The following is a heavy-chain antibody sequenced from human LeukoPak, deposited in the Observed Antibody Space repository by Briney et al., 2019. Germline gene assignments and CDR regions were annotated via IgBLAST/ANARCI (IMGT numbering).Heavy chain of an antibody. CDR3: ARGRPQLPAAHFDY. D-gene: IGHD1-1*01. Sequence: SVKVSCKASGGTFSSYAISWVRQAPGQGLEWMGGIIPIFGTANYAQKFQGRVTITTDESTSTAYMEPSSLRSEDTAVYYCARGRPQLPAAHFDYWGQGTLVTASS. CDR1: GGTFSSYA. CDR2: IIPIFGTA. J-gene: IGHJ4*02. V-gene: IGHV1-69*05.